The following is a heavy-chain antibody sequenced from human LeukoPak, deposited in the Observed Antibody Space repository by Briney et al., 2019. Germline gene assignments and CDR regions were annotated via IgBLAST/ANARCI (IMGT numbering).Heavy chain of an antibody. V-gene: IGHV3-7*01. Sequence: GGSLRLSCAASGFTFSRHWMSWVRQAPGKGLEWVANIKQDGGEKYYVDSVKGRFTVSRDNAKNSLHLHMNSLRAEDTAVYYCARLSIASPSTFDYWGQGTLVTVSS. CDR1: GFTFSRHW. CDR2: IKQDGGEK. D-gene: IGHD6-6*01. J-gene: IGHJ4*02. CDR3: ARLSIASPSTFDY.